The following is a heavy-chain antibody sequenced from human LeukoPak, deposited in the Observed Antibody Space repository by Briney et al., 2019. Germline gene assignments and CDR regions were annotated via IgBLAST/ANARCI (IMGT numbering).Heavy chain of an antibody. CDR3: STDPRLLMY. J-gene: IGHJ4*01. D-gene: IGHD2-8*01. CDR2: ISGSGSDI. CDR1: RFSFSDSY. Sequence: GGSLRLSCVVSRFSFSDSYMTWIRQTPGKGLEWLAYISGSGSDIYYADSVKGRFTISRDNAKNSLYLQMNSLRPEDTALYYCSTDPRLLMYWGHGTLVTVSS. V-gene: IGHV3-11*01.